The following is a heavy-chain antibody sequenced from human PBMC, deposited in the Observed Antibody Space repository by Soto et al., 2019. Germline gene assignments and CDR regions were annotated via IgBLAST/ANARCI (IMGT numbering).Heavy chain of an antibody. CDR3: ARGSGSYRDYYYYYMDV. J-gene: IGHJ6*03. CDR2: IYYSGST. V-gene: IGHV4-59*01. Sequence: SETLSLTCTVSGGSISSYYWSWIRQPPGKGLEWIGYIYYSGSTIYNPSLKSRVTISVDTSKNQFSLKLSSVTAADTAVYYCARGSGSYRDYYYYYMDVWGKGTTVTVSS. CDR1: GGSISSYY. D-gene: IGHD1-26*01.